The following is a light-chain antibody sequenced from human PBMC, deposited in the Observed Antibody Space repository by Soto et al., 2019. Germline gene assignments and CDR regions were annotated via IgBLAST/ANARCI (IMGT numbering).Light chain of an antibody. V-gene: IGKV1-5*01. CDR2: DAS. J-gene: IGKJ2*01. CDR3: QQYNSYPYT. CDR1: QSISSW. Sequence: DIQMTQSPSTLSASVGDRVTITCRASQSISSWLAWYQQKPGKAPKLLIYDASSLESGVPSRFSGSGSGTEFTHNIGSLQPDDFATYYCQQYNSYPYTFGQGTKLEIK.